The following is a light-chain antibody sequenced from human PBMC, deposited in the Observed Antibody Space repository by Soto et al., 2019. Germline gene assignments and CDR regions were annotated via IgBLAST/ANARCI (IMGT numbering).Light chain of an antibody. J-gene: IGLJ2*01. CDR2: EVN. CDR1: SNDVGDYDY. CDR3: SSYADSDNLI. Sequence: QSVLTQPPSASGSPGQSVTISCTGTSNDVGDYDYVSWYQQHPGKAPKLMLYEVNKRPSGVPDRFSGSKSGYTASLTVSGLRAEDEADYYCSSYADSDNLIFGGGTKVTVL. V-gene: IGLV2-8*01.